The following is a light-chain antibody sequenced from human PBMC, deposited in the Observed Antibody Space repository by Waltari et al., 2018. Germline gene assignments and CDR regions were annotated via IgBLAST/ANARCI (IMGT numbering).Light chain of an antibody. V-gene: IGKV3D-11*02. CDR1: ENINIF. CDR2: DAS. CDR3: QQRTIWQSLS. Sequence: EIVLTQSPATRSLTTGQRATCPCRASENINIFLAWYQQKPGQAPRLLISDASNRAAGVPARFSGSGSLTDFTLTISSLEPEDFGVYYCQQRTIWQSLSFGGGTRVEIK. J-gene: IGKJ4*01.